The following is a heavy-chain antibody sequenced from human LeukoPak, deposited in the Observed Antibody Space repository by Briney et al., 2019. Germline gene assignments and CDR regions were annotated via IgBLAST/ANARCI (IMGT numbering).Heavy chain of an antibody. CDR3: VRRLDFDY. CDR2: IYHSGST. D-gene: IGHD5/OR15-5a*01. Sequence: SETLSLTCAVSGYSISSGYYWGWIRQPPGKGLEWIGSIYHSGSTYYNPSLKSRVTISVDTSKNQFSLKLSSVTAADTAVYYCVRRLDFDYWGQGTLVTVSS. J-gene: IGHJ4*02. CDR1: GYSISSGYY. V-gene: IGHV4-38-2*01.